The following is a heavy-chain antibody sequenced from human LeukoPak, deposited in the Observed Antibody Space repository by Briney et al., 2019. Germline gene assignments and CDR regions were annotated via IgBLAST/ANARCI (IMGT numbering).Heavy chain of an antibody. J-gene: IGHJ6*02. CDR3: AREAYYYGSGSYYNVSGMDV. V-gene: IGHV1-18*01. CDR1: GYTFTSHG. CDR2: ISAYNGNT. Sequence: GASVKVSCKASGYTFTSHGISWVRQAPGQGLEWMGWISAYNGNTNYAQKLQGRVTMTTDTSTSTAYMELRSLRSDDTAVYYCAREAYYYGSGSYYNVSGMDVWGQGTTVTVSS. D-gene: IGHD3-10*01.